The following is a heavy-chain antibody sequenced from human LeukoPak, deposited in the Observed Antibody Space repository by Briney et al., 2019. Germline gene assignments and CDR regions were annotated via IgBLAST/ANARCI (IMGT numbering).Heavy chain of an antibody. CDR1: GGSISSSSYY. J-gene: IGHJ6*03. Sequence: SETLSLTCTVSGGSISSSSYYWGWIRQPPGKGLEWIGSIYYSGSTYYNPSLKSRVTISVDTSKNQFSLKLSPVTAADTAVYYCARAAEKGYYYMDVWGKGTTVTIS. CDR3: ARAAEKGYYYMDV. D-gene: IGHD1-14*01. CDR2: IYYSGST. V-gene: IGHV4-39*07.